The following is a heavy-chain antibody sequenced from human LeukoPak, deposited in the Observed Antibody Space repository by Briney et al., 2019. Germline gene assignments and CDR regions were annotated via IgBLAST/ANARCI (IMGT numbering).Heavy chain of an antibody. Sequence: PGGSLRLSCAASGFTFSSYAMHWVCQAPGRGLEWVAVISYDGSNKYYADSVKGRFTISRDNSKNTLYLQMNSLRAEDTAVYYCARDRVNSSSWYILYYYYGMDVWGQGTTVTVSS. V-gene: IGHV3-30-3*01. D-gene: IGHD6-13*01. CDR1: GFTFSSYA. CDR2: ISYDGSNK. CDR3: ARDRVNSSSWYILYYYYGMDV. J-gene: IGHJ6*02.